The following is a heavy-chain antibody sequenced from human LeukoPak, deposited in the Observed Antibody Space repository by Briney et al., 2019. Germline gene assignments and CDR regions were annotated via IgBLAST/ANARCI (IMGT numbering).Heavy chain of an antibody. CDR3: ARFSNSWSGYYTKTYYCYMDV. CDR2: INPSGGST. J-gene: IGHJ6*03. Sequence: ASVKVSCKASGYTFTSYYMHWVRQAPGQGLEWMGIINPSGGSTSYAQKFQGRVTMTRDTSTSTVYMELSSLRSEDTAVYYCARFSNSWSGYYTKTYYCYMDVWGKGTTVTVSS. D-gene: IGHD3-3*01. V-gene: IGHV1-46*01. CDR1: GYTFTSYY.